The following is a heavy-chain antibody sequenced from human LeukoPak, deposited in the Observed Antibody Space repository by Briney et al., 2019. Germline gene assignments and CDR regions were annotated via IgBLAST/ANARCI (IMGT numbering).Heavy chain of an antibody. Sequence: SETLSLTCTVSGGSTSSTSYYWGWIRQPPGKGLEWVGSINYSGSTYYNPSLKSRVTISVDTSKNQFSLNLSSVTAAGTAVYYCARQQWLVPVSYWGQGTLVTVSS. CDR2: INYSGST. CDR1: GGSTSSTSYY. CDR3: ARQQWLVPVSY. J-gene: IGHJ4*02. V-gene: IGHV4-39*01. D-gene: IGHD6-19*01.